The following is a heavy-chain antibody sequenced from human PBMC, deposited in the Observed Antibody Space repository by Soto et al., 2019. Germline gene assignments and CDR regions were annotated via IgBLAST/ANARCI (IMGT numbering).Heavy chain of an antibody. Sequence: LQTMSLTCTVSGGSISSYYWSWIRQPPGKGLEWIGYIYYSGSTNYNPSLKSRVTISVDTSKNQFSLKLSSVTAADTAVYYCARISGSYFAFDIWGQGTMVTVSS. CDR1: GGSISSYY. CDR2: IYYSGST. J-gene: IGHJ3*02. V-gene: IGHV4-59*01. D-gene: IGHD1-26*01. CDR3: ARISGSYFAFDI.